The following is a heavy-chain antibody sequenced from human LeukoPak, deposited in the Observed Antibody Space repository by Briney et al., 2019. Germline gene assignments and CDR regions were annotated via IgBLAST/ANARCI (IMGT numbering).Heavy chain of an antibody. J-gene: IGHJ5*02. CDR1: GGSISSGGYS. D-gene: IGHD3-3*01. CDR2: TYHSGST. Sequence: PSETLSLTCAVSGGSISSGGYSWSWIRQPPGKGLEWIVYTYHSGSTYYNPSLKSRVTISVDRSKNQFSLKLSSVTAADTAVYYCARGAREYVLRFGWFDPWGQGTLVTVSS. V-gene: IGHV4-30-2*01. CDR3: ARGAREYVLRFGWFDP.